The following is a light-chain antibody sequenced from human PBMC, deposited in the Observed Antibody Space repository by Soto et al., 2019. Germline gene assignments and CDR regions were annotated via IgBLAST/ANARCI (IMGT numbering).Light chain of an antibody. CDR3: SSYAGSNNVV. J-gene: IGLJ2*01. V-gene: IGLV2-8*01. Sequence: QSALTQPPSASGSPGQSVTISCTGTSSDVGGYNYVSWYQQHPGKSPKLMIYEVSKRPSGVPDRFSGSKSGNTASLTVSGLQAEDEADYYGSSYAGSNNVVFGGGTKRTVL. CDR1: SSDVGGYNY. CDR2: EVS.